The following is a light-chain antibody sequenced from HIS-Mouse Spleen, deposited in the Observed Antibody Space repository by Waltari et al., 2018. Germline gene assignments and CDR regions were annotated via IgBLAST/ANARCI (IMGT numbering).Light chain of an antibody. V-gene: IGKV2-28*01. CDR2: LGS. CDR3: MQALQTLLFT. CDR1: QSLLHSNGYNY. J-gene: IGKJ3*01. Sequence: DIVMTQSPLSLPVTPGEPASISCRSSQSLLHSNGYNYFDWYLQKPGQSQQLLIYLGSNRASGVPDRFSGSGSGTDFTLKISRVEAEDVGVYYCMQALQTLLFTFGPGTKVDIK.